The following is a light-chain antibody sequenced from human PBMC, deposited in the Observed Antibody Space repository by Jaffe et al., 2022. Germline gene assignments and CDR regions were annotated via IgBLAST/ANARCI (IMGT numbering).Light chain of an antibody. J-gene: IGKJ3*01. Sequence: EIVLTQSPGSLSLSPGERATLSCRASQSVSGTYLAWYQQKPGQAPRLLIYGAFSRATGIPDRFSGSGSGTDFTLTISRLEPEDSAVYYCQQYGSSPPIFTFGQGTKVNIK. CDR3: QQYGSSPPIFT. CDR1: QSVSGTY. CDR2: GAF. V-gene: IGKV3-20*01.